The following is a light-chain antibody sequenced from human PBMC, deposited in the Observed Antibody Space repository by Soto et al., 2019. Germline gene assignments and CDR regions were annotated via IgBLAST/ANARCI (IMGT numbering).Light chain of an antibody. V-gene: IGKV3-20*01. CDR3: QHYGSSPLT. CDR2: GAS. J-gene: IGKJ4*01. Sequence: EIVLTQSPGTLSLSPGERATLSCRASQSVSSSYLAWYQQKPGQAPRLLVYGASSRATGIPDRFSGRRSWTDFTLTISRLEPEDFAVYYCQHYGSSPLTFGGGTKVEIK. CDR1: QSVSSSY.